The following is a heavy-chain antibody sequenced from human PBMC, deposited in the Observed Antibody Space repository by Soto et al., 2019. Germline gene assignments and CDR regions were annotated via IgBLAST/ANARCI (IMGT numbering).Heavy chain of an antibody. V-gene: IGHV5-51*01. CDR2: IYPGDSDT. CDR1: GYSFTSYW. CDR3: ERQGSGLYDAFDI. J-gene: IGHJ3*02. D-gene: IGHD6-19*01. Sequence: GESLKISCKGSGYSFTSYWIGWVRQMPGRGLEWMGIIYPGDSDTRYSPSFQGQVTISADKSISTAYLQWSSLKASDTALYYCERQGSGLYDAFDIWGQGTMVTVSS.